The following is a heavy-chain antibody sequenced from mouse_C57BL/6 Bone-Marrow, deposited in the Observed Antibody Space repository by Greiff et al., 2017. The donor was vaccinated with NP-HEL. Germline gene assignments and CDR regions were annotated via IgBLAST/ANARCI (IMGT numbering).Heavy chain of an antibody. J-gene: IGHJ3*01. CDR3: ASYYDYDDGVAY. Sequence: ESGPGLVKPSQSLSLPCSVTGYSITSGYYWNWIRQFPGNKLEWMGYISYDGSNNYNPSLKNRISITRDTSKNQFFLKLNSVTTEDTATYYCASYYDYDDGVAYWGQGTLVTVSA. CDR2: ISYDGSN. CDR1: GYSITSGYY. D-gene: IGHD2-4*01. V-gene: IGHV3-6*01.